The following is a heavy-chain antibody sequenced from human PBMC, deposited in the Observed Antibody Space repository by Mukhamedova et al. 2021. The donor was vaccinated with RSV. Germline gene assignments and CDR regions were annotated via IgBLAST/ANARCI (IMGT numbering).Heavy chain of an antibody. Sequence: GQGLEWMGWINPNSGGTNYAQKLQGRVTMTRDTSISTAYMELSRLRSDDTAVYYRARDHPGYSYGQRPAAFAYWGQGTLVTVSS. CDR3: ARDHPGYSYGQRPAAFAY. V-gene: IGHV1-2*02. CDR2: INPNSGGT. J-gene: IGHJ4*02. D-gene: IGHD5-18*01.